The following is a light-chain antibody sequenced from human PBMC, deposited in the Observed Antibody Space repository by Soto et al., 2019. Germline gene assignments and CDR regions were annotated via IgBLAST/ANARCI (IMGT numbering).Light chain of an antibody. J-gene: IGLJ2*01. CDR3: SSYTRSSTVI. CDR2: DVN. CDR1: SSDVGGYNY. Sequence: QSALTQPASVSGSPGQSITISCTGTSSDVGGYNYVSWYQQHPGKAPKLMIYDVNNRPAGVSNRFSGSKSGNTASLTISGLQAEDAADYYCSSYTRSSTVIFGGGTQLTVL. V-gene: IGLV2-14*01.